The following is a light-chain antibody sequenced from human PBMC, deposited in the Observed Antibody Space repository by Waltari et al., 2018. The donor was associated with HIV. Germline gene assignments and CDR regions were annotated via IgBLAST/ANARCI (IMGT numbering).Light chain of an antibody. CDR3: QQYYARPWT. CDR1: QNVLYNSNNKNF. J-gene: IGKJ1*01. V-gene: IGKV4-1*01. CDR2: WAS. Sequence: DIVMTQSAESLAVSLGERATINCKSSQNVLYNSNNKNFLAWYRQKPGQSPKLLIYWASTLEAVVAYLFSGSGSGTDLTLTNSSLQAEDSAVYYCQQYYARPWTFVQGTKVEIK.